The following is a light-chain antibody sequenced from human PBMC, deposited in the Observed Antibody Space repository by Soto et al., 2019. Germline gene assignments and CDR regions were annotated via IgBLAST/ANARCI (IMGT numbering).Light chain of an antibody. CDR2: AAS. V-gene: IGKV1-9*01. Sequence: DIQLTQSPSFLSASVGDRVTITCRASQGISSYLAWYQQKPGKAPELLIYAASTLQSGVPSRFSGSGSGTDFTLTISSLQPEDSATYYCQQHNTYPPWTFGQGTKVEIK. CDR3: QQHNTYPPWT. CDR1: QGISSY. J-gene: IGKJ1*01.